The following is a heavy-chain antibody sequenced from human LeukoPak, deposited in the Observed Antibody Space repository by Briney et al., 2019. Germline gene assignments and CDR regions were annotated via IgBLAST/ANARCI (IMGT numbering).Heavy chain of an antibody. CDR1: GYSISSGYY. CDR3: ARREWELNAFDI. J-gene: IGHJ3*02. D-gene: IGHD1-26*01. CDR2: IYHSGST. Sequence: SETLSLTCTVSGYSISSGYYWGWIRQPPGKGLEWIGSIYHSGSTYYNPSLKSRVTISVDTSKNQFSLKLSSVTAADTAVYYCARREWELNAFDIWGQGTMVTVSS. V-gene: IGHV4-38-2*02.